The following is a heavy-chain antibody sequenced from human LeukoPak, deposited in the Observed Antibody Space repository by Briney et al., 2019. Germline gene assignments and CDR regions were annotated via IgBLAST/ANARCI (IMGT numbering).Heavy chain of an antibody. J-gene: IGHJ4*02. CDR1: GFTFSSYS. Sequence: GGSLRLSCAASGFTFSSYSMNWVRQAPGKGLEWVSYISSSSSTVYYADSVRGRFTISRDNAKNSLYLQMNSLRAEDTAVYYCARERDVDTAMVFDYWGQGTLVTVSS. D-gene: IGHD5-18*01. CDR2: ISSSSSTV. CDR3: ARERDVDTAMVFDY. V-gene: IGHV3-48*01.